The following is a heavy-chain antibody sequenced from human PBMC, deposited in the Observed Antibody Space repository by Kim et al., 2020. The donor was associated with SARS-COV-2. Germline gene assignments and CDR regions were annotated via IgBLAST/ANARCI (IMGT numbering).Heavy chain of an antibody. CDR3: ARVGWELQLDY. D-gene: IGHD1-26*01. CDR2: T. J-gene: IGHJ4*02. Sequence: TSDADSVKGRFTISRDNAKNTLYLHMNSLRAEDTAVYYCARVGWELQLDYWGQGTLVTVSS. V-gene: IGHV3-74*01.